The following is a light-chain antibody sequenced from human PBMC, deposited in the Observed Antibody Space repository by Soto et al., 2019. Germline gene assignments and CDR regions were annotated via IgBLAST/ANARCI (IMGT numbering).Light chain of an antibody. Sequence: NFMLTQPHSVSESPGKTVTISCTRSGGSITSGYVQWYQQRPGSAPTTVIYEDNQRPSEVPDRFSGSIDSSSNSASLTISGLKTEDEADYYCQSYHSSYPYVFGTGTKVTVL. CDR2: EDN. V-gene: IGLV6-57*03. CDR3: QSYHSSYPYV. J-gene: IGLJ1*01. CDR1: GGSITSGY.